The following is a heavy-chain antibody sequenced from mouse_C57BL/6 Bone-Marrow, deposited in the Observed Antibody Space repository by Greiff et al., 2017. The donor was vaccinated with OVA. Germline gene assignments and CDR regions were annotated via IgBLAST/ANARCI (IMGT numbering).Heavy chain of an antibody. V-gene: IGHV1-52*01. CDR2: IDPSDSET. Sequence: QVQLQQPGAELVRPGSSVKLSCKASGYTFTSYWMHWVKQRPIQGLEWIGNIDPSDSETHYNQKFKDKATLTVDKSSSPAYMQLSSLTSEDSAVYYCASGSYSNYSYWGQGTTLTVSS. CDR1: GYTFTSYW. CDR3: ASGSYSNYSY. D-gene: IGHD2-5*01. J-gene: IGHJ2*01.